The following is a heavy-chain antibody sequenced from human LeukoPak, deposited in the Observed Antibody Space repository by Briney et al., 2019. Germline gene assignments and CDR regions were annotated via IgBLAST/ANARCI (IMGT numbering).Heavy chain of an antibody. CDR1: GFTFSSYA. D-gene: IGHD6-19*01. Sequence: GGSLRLSCAASGFTFSSYAMXXXXQAPXKGXEWXSAISGSGGSTYYADSVKGRFXISRDNSKNTLYLQMNSLRAEDTAVYYCAKDRRAVAGKIPFDYWGQGTLVTVSS. J-gene: IGHJ4*02. V-gene: IGHV3-23*01. CDR3: AKDRRAVAGKIPFDY. CDR2: ISGSGGST.